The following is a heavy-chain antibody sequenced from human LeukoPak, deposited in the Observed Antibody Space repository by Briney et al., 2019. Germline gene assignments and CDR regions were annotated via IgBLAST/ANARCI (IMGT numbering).Heavy chain of an antibody. V-gene: IGHV4-34*04. Sequence: SETLSLTCAVYGGSFSDYYWTWIRQPPGKGLEWIGEINHSGSPNNNPSLKSRASISFDTSKNQFSLKLTSVTAADTAVYYSARVGLYCRSTSCYLDWFDPWGQGTLVTVSS. CDR1: GGSFSDYY. D-gene: IGHD2-2*01. CDR2: INHSGSP. CDR3: ARVGLYCRSTSCYLDWFDP. J-gene: IGHJ5*02.